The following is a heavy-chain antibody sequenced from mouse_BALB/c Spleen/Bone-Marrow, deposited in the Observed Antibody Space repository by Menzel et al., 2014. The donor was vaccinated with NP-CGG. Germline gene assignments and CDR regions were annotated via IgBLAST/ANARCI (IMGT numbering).Heavy chain of an antibody. V-gene: IGHV7-3*02. D-gene: IGHD2-1*01. Sequence: EVQGVESGGGLVQPGGSLRLSCATSGFTFTDYYMSWVRQPPGKALEWLGFIRNKANGYTTEYSASVKGRFTISRDNSQSILYLQMNTLRAEDSATYYCARDIDDNYNWYFDAWGAGTTVTVSS. CDR2: IRNKANGYTT. J-gene: IGHJ1*01. CDR3: ARDIDDNYNWYFDA. CDR1: GFTFTDYY.